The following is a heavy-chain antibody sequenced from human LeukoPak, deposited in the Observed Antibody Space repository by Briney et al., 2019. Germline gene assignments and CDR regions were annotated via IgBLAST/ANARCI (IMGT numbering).Heavy chain of an antibody. CDR3: ARGAPSSWADAFDI. CDR2: INHSGST. D-gene: IGHD6-13*01. J-gene: IGHJ3*02. V-gene: IGHV4-34*01. CDR1: GESFSGYY. Sequence: SETLSLTCAVYGESFSGYYWSWIRQPPGKGLEWIGEINHSGSTNYNPSLKSRVTISVDTSKNQFSLKLSSVTAADTAVYYCARGAPSSWADAFDIWGQGTMVTVSS.